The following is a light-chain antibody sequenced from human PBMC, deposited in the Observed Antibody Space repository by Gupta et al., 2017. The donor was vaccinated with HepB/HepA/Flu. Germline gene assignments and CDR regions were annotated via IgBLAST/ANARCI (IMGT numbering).Light chain of an antibody. J-gene: IGLJ2*01. CDR1: SGSVSTDHY. CDR3: VLYMGSASVV. V-gene: IGLV8-61*01. CDR2: STN. Sequence: QTVVTQEPSFSVSPGGTVTLTCGLTSGSVSTDHYPSWYQQTPGQPPRTLIYSTNTRSSGVPDRFSGSILGDKAALTITGAQADDEAGYYCVLYMGSASVVFGGGTKLTVL.